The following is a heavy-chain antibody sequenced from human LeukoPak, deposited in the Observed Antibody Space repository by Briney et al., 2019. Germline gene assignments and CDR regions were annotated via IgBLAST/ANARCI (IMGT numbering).Heavy chain of an antibody. J-gene: IGHJ3*02. CDR2: INPNSGGT. D-gene: IGHD3-22*01. CDR3: AFNSASMIAHEKGNDAFDI. V-gene: IGHV1-2*02. CDR1: GYTFTGYY. Sequence: ASVKVSCKASGYTFTGYYMHWVRQAPGQGLEWMGWINPNSGGTNYAQKFQGRVTMTRDTSISTAYMELSRLRSDDTAVYYCAFNSASMIAHEKGNDAFDIWGQGTMVTVSS.